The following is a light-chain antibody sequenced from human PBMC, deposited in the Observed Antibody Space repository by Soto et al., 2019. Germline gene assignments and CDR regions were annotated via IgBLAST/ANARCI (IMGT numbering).Light chain of an antibody. CDR3: QQYGNSRWT. V-gene: IGKV3-20*01. Sequence: EIVLTQSPGTLSLSPGEGATLSCRASQSVSSGYLAWYQQKPGQAPRLLISGASTRATGIPDRFSGSGSGTDFTLTISRLEPEDFAVYYCQQYGNSRWTFGQGTKVEIK. CDR1: QSVSSGY. J-gene: IGKJ1*01. CDR2: GAS.